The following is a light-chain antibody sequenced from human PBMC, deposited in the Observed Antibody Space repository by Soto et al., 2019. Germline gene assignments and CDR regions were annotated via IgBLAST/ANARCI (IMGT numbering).Light chain of an antibody. V-gene: IGLV2-8*01. CDR1: SSDVGGYNY. J-gene: IGLJ6*01. CDR3: SSFAGGNINV. Sequence: QSALTQPPSASGSPGQSVTISCTGTSSDVGGYNYVSWHQQHPGKAPKLIIYDVTKRPSGVPDRFSGSKSGYTASLTVSGRQDEDEADYYCSSFAGGNINVFGTGTKLTVL. CDR2: DVT.